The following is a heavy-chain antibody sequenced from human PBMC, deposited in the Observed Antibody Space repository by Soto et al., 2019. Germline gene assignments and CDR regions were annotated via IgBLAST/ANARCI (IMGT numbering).Heavy chain of an antibody. CDR2: IYTSGST. CDR1: GGSFSGFY. CDR3: ARDRFLEWLLTPSGYYYGMDV. Sequence: SETLSLTCAVNGGSFSGFYWSWIRQPPGKGLEWIGRIYTSGSTNYNPSLKSRVTMSVDTSKNQFSLKLSSVTAADTAVYYCARDRFLEWLLTPSGYYYGMDVWGQGTTVTVSS. V-gene: IGHV4-59*10. D-gene: IGHD3-3*01. J-gene: IGHJ6*02.